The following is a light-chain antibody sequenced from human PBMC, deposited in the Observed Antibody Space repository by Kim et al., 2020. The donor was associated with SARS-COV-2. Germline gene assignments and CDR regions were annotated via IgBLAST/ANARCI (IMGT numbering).Light chain of an antibody. CDR2: DAT. J-gene: IGKJ1*01. CDR3: QQSNDWPPLT. Sequence: APGESATLSCRASQTINNKLVWYQQKPGRAPRLLIYDATTRATGVPARFIGSGSETDFTLTISSLQSEDFAVYYCQQSNDWPPLTFGQGTKVDIK. V-gene: IGKV3-15*01. CDR1: QTINNK.